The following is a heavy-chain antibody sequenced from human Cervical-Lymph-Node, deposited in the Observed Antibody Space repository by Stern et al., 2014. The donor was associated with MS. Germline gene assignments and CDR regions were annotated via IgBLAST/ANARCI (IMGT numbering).Heavy chain of an antibody. J-gene: IGHJ3*01. CDR2: VHYAGTT. Sequence: VQLQESGPGLVKPSETLSLTCTVSGDSISSYYWSWIRQPPGKGLAWIGAVHYAGTTNYNPSLQSRVAISVDASKKSFSLKLRSVTAADTAVYYCARDLNILGNAFDVWGQGTMVSVSS. D-gene: IGHD3-3*01. V-gene: IGHV4-59*01. CDR1: GDSISSYY. CDR3: ARDLNILGNAFDV.